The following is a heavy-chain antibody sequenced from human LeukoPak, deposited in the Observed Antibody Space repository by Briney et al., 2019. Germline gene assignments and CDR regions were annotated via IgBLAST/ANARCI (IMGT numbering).Heavy chain of an antibody. D-gene: IGHD6-6*01. CDR3: AKDGRPS. CDR1: GFTFSSYG. V-gene: IGHV3-30*18. CDR2: ISYDGSNK. Sequence: GRSLRLSCAASGFTFSSYGMHWVRQAPGKGLEGVAVISYDGSNKYYADSVKGRFTISRDNSKNTLYLQMNSLRAEDTAVYYCAKDGRPSWGQGTLVTVSS. J-gene: IGHJ5*02.